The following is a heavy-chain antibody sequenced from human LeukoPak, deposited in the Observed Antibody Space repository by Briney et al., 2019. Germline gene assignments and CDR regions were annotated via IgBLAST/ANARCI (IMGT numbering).Heavy chain of an antibody. CDR1: GGSITSGNYY. D-gene: IGHD2-2*01. J-gene: IGHJ5*02. CDR3: ARHYCSSTSCFYNWFDP. CDR2: IYYSGST. Sequence: SETLSLTCTVSGGSITSGNYYWGWIRQPPGKGLEWIGYIYYSGSTNYNPSLKSRVTISVDTSKNQFSLKLSSVTAADTAVYYCARHYCSSTSCFYNWFDPWGQGTLVTVSS. V-gene: IGHV4-61*05.